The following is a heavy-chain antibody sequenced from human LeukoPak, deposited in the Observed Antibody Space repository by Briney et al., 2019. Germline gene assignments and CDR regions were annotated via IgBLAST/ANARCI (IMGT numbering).Heavy chain of an antibody. V-gene: IGHV3-23*01. Sequence: GGSLRLSCAASGFTFSSYAMSWVRQAPGKGLEWVSTISGSGGTTYSADSVKGRFTISRDNSKNTLYLQMNSLRAEDTAVYYCAKDVSSGSYIYYWGQGTLVTVSS. CDR1: GFTFSSYA. D-gene: IGHD1-26*01. J-gene: IGHJ4*02. CDR3: AKDVSSGSYIYY. CDR2: ISGSGGTT.